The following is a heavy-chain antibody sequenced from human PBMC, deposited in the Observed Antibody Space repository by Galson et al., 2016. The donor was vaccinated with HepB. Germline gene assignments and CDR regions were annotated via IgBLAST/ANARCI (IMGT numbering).Heavy chain of an antibody. CDR1: GGSITSYY. CDR2: IYYSGST. V-gene: IGHV4-59*01. D-gene: IGHD3-10*01. CDR3: ARRGVRGAFYFEY. J-gene: IGHJ4*02. Sequence: ETLSLTCTVSGGSITSYYWSWIRQPPGKGLEWIGNIYYSGSTNYNPSLKSRVTISVDTSKNQFSLKLTSMTAADTAVYYCARRGVRGAFYFEYWGQGTLVTVSS.